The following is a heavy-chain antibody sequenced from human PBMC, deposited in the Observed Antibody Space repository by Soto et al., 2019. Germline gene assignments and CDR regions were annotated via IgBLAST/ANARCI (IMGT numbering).Heavy chain of an antibody. CDR2: IYYSGST. CDR3: ARDTRPGSGSYYNVMERWFDP. D-gene: IGHD3-10*01. CDR1: GGSISSYY. Sequence: SETLSLTCTVSGGSISSYYWSWIRQPPGKGLEWIGYIYYSGSTNYNPSLKSRVTISVDTSKNQFSLKLSSVTAADTAVYYCARDTRPGSGSYYNVMERWFDPWGQGTLVTVSS. J-gene: IGHJ5*02. V-gene: IGHV4-59*01.